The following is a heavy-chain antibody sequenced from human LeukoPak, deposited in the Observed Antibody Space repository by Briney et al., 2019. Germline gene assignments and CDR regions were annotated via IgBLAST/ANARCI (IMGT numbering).Heavy chain of an antibody. Sequence: ASVKVSCKASGYTFTSYDINWVRQATGQGLEWMGWMNPNRGNTGYAEKLQGRVTMTRNTSINTAYMALSSLRFEDTAVYYCGRRGPRSIVVVVAATPKDAFDIWGQGTRVTV. V-gene: IGHV1-8*01. CDR2: MNPNRGNT. CDR3: GRRGPRSIVVVVAATPKDAFDI. J-gene: IGHJ3*02. D-gene: IGHD2-15*01. CDR1: GYTFTSYD.